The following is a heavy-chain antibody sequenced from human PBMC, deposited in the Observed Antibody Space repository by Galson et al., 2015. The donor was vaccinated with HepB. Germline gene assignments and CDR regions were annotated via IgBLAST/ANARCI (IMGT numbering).Heavy chain of an antibody. Sequence: SLRLSCAASGFTFSNYWMNWVRQAPGKGLEWVANIKQDGSNKYYVDSVKGRFTISRDNAKNSLYLQMNSLRAEDTAVYYCARNYGYDYWGQGTLVTVSS. J-gene: IGHJ4*02. D-gene: IGHD1-7*01. V-gene: IGHV3-7*03. CDR2: IKQDGSNK. CDR3: ARNYGYDY. CDR1: GFTFSNYW.